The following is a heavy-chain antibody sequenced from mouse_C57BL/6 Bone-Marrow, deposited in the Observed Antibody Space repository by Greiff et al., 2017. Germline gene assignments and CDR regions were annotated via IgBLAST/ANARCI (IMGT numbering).Heavy chain of an antibody. CDR1: GYAFSSSW. Sequence: VMLVESGPELVKPGASVKISCKASGYAFSSSWMNWVKQRPGKGLEWIGRIYPGDGDTNYNGKFKGKATLTADKSSSTAYMQLSSLTSEDSAVYFCARSRGWEEGFYAMDYWGQGTSVTVSS. D-gene: IGHD3-3*01. V-gene: IGHV1-82*01. CDR2: IYPGDGDT. J-gene: IGHJ4*01. CDR3: ARSRGWEEGFYAMDY.